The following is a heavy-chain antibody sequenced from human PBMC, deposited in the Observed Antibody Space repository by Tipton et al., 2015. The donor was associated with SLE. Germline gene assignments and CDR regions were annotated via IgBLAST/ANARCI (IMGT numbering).Heavy chain of an antibody. V-gene: IGHV4-39*01. Sequence: TLSLTCTVSSGSISSSSYYWGWIRQPPGKGLEWIGSIYYSGSTYYNPSLKSRVTISVDTSKNQFSLRLSSVTAADTAVYYCVRAVSGYFNFCYMDVWGRGTTVTISS. D-gene: IGHD3-3*01. CDR2: IYYSGST. CDR1: SGSISSSSYY. CDR3: VRAVSGYFNFCYMDV. J-gene: IGHJ6*03.